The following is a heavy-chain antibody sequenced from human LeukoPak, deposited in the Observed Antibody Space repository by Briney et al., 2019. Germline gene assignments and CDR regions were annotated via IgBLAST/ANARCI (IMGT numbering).Heavy chain of an antibody. CDR2: IYYSGST. D-gene: IGHD3-16*02. V-gene: IGHV4-34*11. CDR3: ARDEGVILNY. Sequence: PSETLSLTCAVYGGSFSGYYWSWIRQPPGKGLEWIGYIYYSGSTNYNPSLKSRVTISVDTSKNQFSLKLSSVTAADTAVYYCARDEGVILNYWGQGTLVTVSS. CDR1: GGSFSGYY. J-gene: IGHJ4*02.